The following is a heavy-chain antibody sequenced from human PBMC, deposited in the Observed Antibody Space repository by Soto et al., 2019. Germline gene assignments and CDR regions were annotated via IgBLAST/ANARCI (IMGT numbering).Heavy chain of an antibody. CDR1: GYTFTSYY. J-gene: IGHJ4*02. CDR2: INPSGGST. Sequence: QVQLVQSGAEVKKPGASVKVSCKASGYTFTSYYMHWVRQAPGQGLEWMGIINPSGGSTSYAQKFQGRXNMXRXTSTSTVYMELSSLRSEDTAVYYCASGIAAADAENYWGQGTLVTVSS. CDR3: ASGIAAADAENY. D-gene: IGHD6-13*01. V-gene: IGHV1-46*01.